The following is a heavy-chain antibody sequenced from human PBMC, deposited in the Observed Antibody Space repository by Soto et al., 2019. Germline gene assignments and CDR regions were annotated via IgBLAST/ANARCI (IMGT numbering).Heavy chain of an antibody. V-gene: IGHV1-46*01. J-gene: IGHJ6*02. CDR2: INPSGGST. CDR3: ARDELRYLSPDYYYGMDV. CDR1: GYTFTSYY. D-gene: IGHD3-9*01. Sequence: GASVKVSCKASGYTFTSYYMHWVRQAPGQGLEWMGIINPSGGSTSYAQKLQGRVTMTTDTSTSTAYMELRSLRSDDTAVYYCARDELRYLSPDYYYGMDVWGQGTTVTVSS.